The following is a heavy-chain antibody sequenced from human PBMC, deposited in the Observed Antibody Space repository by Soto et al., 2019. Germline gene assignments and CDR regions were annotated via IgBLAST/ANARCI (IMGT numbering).Heavy chain of an antibody. Sequence: GGSLRLSCAASGCTFSSYAMSWVRQAPGKGLEWVSGISGSGGSTYYADSVKGRFTISRDNSKNTLYLQMNSLRAEDTAVYYCAKGSPGPGSWPSDFDYWGQGTLVTVSS. CDR1: GCTFSSYA. CDR2: ISGSGGST. V-gene: IGHV3-23*01. J-gene: IGHJ4*02. D-gene: IGHD6-13*01. CDR3: AKGSPGPGSWPSDFDY.